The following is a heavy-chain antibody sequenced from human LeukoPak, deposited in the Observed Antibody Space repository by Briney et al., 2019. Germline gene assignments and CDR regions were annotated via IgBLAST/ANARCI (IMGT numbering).Heavy chain of an antibody. J-gene: IGHJ4*02. D-gene: IGHD6-13*01. V-gene: IGHV4-59*01. CDR1: GGSISSYY. CDR3: ARGVYIAAAQYGY. CDR2: IYYSGTT. Sequence: SETLSLTCTVSGGSISSYYWSWIRQPAGKGLEWIGYIYYSGTTNYNPSLKSRVTISVDTSKNQFSLKLSSVTAADTAVYYCARGVYIAAAQYGYWGQGTLVTVSS.